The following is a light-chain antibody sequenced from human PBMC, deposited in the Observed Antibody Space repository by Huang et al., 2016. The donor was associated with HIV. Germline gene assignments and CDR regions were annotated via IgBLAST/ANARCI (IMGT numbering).Light chain of an antibody. CDR2: AAS. J-gene: IGKJ5*01. Sequence: DIQMTQSPSAMSASVGDRVNITCRANQDINNYLLWFQQKPGKVPKRLIYAASNLPSGVPSRFSGSGSGTEFTLTIINLQPEDFATYYCLQHLSYPPAFGQGTRLEIK. V-gene: IGKV1-17*03. CDR1: QDINNY. CDR3: LQHLSYPPA.